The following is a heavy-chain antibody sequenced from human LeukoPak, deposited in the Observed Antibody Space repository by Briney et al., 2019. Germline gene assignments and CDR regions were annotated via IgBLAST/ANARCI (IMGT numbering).Heavy chain of an antibody. CDR2: ISPYNGNT. Sequence: ASVKVSCKASGYTFSTYVITWVRQAPGQGLEWLGWISPYNGNTNYTQKLQGRITMTTDTSTSTAYMKLRSLRSDDTAVYYCARPAMPYYAFWSDSYLDVWGKGTTVTVSS. V-gene: IGHV1-18*01. CDR3: ARPAMPYYAFWSDSYLDV. CDR1: GYTFSTYV. J-gene: IGHJ6*03. D-gene: IGHD3-3*01.